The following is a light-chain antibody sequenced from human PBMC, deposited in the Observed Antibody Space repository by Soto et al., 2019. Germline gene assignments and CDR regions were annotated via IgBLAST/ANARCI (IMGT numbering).Light chain of an antibody. CDR2: AAS. CDR1: QGISSY. CDR3: QQLNSYLFT. J-gene: IGKJ3*01. V-gene: IGKV1-9*01. Sequence: DIQLTQSPSFLSASVGDRVTITCRASQGISSYLAWYQQKPGKAPKLLIYAASTLQSGVPSRFSGSGSGTEFTLTISSLQPEAFATYYCQQLNSYLFTFGPGTKVDIK.